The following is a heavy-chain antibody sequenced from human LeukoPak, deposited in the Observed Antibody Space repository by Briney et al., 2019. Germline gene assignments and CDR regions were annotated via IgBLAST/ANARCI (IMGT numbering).Heavy chain of an antibody. CDR3: ARDVSHRLFYDSSGYYILFDY. CDR2: INPNSGGT. V-gene: IGHV1-2*02. J-gene: IGHJ4*02. D-gene: IGHD3-22*01. Sequence: ASVKVSCKASGYTFTGYYMHWVRQAPGQGLEWMGWINPNSGGTNYAQKFQGRVTMTRDTSISTAYMELSRLGSDDTAVYYCARDVSHRLFYDSSGYYILFDYWGQGTLVTVSS. CDR1: GYTFTGYY.